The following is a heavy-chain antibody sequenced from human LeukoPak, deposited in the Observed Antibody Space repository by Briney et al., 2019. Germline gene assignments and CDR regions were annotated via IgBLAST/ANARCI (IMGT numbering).Heavy chain of an antibody. D-gene: IGHD3-3*01. J-gene: IGHJ4*02. V-gene: IGHV3-23*01. CDR3: AKDRGLGVVIRGYFDY. CDR2: ISGSGGST. Sequence: GGSLRFSCAASGFTVSSNYMSWVRQAPGKGLEWVSAISGSGGSTYYADSVKGRFTISRDNSKNTLYLQMNSLRAEDTAVYYCAKDRGLGVVIRGYFDYWGRGTLVTVSS. CDR1: GFTVSSNY.